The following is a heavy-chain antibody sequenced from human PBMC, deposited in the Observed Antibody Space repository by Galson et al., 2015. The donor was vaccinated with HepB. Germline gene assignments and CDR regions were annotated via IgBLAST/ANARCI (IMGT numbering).Heavy chain of an antibody. V-gene: IGHV3-7*03. Sequence: SLRLSCAASGFTFSSYWMSWVRQAPGKGLEWVANIKQDGSEKYYVDSVKGRFTISRDNAKNSLYLQMNSLRAEGTAVYYCARVAPMVYYYDSSGNWERRNYFDYWGQGTLVTVSS. D-gene: IGHD3-22*01. CDR3: ARVAPMVYYYDSSGNWERRNYFDY. CDR1: GFTFSSYW. CDR2: IKQDGSEK. J-gene: IGHJ4*02.